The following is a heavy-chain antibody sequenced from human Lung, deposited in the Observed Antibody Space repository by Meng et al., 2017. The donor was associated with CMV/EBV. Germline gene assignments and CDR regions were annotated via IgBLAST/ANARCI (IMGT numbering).Heavy chain of an antibody. D-gene: IGHD6-13*01. J-gene: IGHJ4*01. V-gene: IGHV3-30*02. CDR3: ARDSISWYFDY. CDR1: GFTFRNYG. Sequence: SCTASGFTFRNYGVHWVRQAPGKGLEWVAFIWSNGGTKFYADSVDGRFTISRDNSRNVVYLQMDSLRPGDTAIYYCARDSISWYFDYWVPGALVHGSS. CDR2: IWSNGGTK.